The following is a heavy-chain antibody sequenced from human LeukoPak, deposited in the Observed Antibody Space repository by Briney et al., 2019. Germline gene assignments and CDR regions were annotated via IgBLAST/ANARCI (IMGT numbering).Heavy chain of an antibody. J-gene: IGHJ4*02. CDR3: AREQRHTAMSRGLDY. CDR2: IYTSGST. V-gene: IGHV4-4*07. D-gene: IGHD5-18*01. CDR1: GGSISSYY. Sequence: PSETLSLTCTVSGGSISSYYWSWIRQAAGKGLEWIGRIYTSGSTNYNPSLKSRVTMSLDTSKSQFSLKLSSVTAADTAVYYCAREQRHTAMSRGLDYWGQGTLVTVSS.